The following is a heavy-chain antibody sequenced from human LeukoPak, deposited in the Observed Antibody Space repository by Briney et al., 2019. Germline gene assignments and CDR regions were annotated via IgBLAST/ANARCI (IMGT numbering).Heavy chain of an antibody. CDR3: ARAPQARDGYSYWYFDL. CDR2: IYYSGST. J-gene: IGHJ2*01. V-gene: IGHV4-59*01. CDR1: GGSISSYY. D-gene: IGHD5-24*01. Sequence: SETLSLTCTVSGGSISSYYWSWIRQPPGKGLEWIGYIYYSGSTNYNPSLKSRVTISVDTSKNQFSLKLSSVTAADTAVYYCARAPQARDGYSYWYFDLWGRGTLVTVSS.